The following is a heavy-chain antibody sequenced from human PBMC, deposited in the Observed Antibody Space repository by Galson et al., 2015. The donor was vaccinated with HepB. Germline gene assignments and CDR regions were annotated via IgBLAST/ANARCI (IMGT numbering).Heavy chain of an antibody. V-gene: IGHV3-33*01. CDR1: GFTFSSYG. D-gene: IGHD2-15*01. CDR3: ARGGYCSGGSCPHLDY. J-gene: IGHJ4*02. CDR2: IWYDGSNK. Sequence: SLRLSCAASGFTFSSYGMHWVRQAPGKGLEWVAVIWYDGSNKYYAESVKGRFTTSRDNSKNTLYLQMNSLRAEDTTVYYCARGGYCSGGSCPHLDYWGQGTLV.